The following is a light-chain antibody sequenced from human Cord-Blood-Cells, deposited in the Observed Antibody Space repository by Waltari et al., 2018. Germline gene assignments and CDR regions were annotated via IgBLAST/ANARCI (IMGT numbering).Light chain of an antibody. CDR2: EGS. Sequence: QSALTQPAPVSWTPGQSITIPGTGTSSAVGLYNLVSWYQQHPGKAPKLMIYEGSKRPSGVSNRFAGSKCGNTASLTISGLQAEDEADYYCCSYAGSSTWVFGGGTKLTVL. CDR1: SSAVGLYNL. CDR3: CSYAGSSTWV. J-gene: IGLJ3*02. V-gene: IGLV2-23*01.